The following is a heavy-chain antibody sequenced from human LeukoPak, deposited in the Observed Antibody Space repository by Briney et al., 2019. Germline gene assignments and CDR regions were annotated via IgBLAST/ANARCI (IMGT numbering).Heavy chain of an antibody. Sequence: SETLSLTCTVSGYSISSGYYWGWIRQSPGKGLEWIGSIYNSGSTYYNPSLKSRITISVDTSKNQFSLKLRSVTAADTAVYYCARVTGYRIEDYFDYWGQGTLVTVSS. D-gene: IGHD6-13*01. CDR3: ARVTGYRIEDYFDY. V-gene: IGHV4-38-2*02. CDR1: GYSISSGYY. J-gene: IGHJ4*02. CDR2: IYNSGST.